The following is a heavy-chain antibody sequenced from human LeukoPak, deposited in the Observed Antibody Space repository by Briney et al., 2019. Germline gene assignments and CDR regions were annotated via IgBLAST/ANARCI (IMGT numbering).Heavy chain of an antibody. CDR2: INPSGGST. CDR1: GYTFTSYY. V-gene: IGHV1-46*03. D-gene: IGHD3-22*01. Sequence: ASVKVSCKASGYTFTSYYMHWVRQAPGQGLGWMGIINPSGGSTSYAQKFQGRVTMTRDTSTSTVYMELSSLRSEDTAVYYCALVSDYYDSSGPPDYWGQGTLVTVSS. J-gene: IGHJ4*02. CDR3: ALVSDYYDSSGPPDY.